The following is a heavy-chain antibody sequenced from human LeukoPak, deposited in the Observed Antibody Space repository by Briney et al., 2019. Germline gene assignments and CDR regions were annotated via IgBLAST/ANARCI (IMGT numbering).Heavy chain of an antibody. CDR3: THAVRRYDFRGGYYAHFDY. D-gene: IGHD3-3*01. J-gene: IGHJ4*02. V-gene: IGHV2-5*01. CDR1: GFSLRTSGVG. CDR2: IYWNDDK. Sequence: SGPTLVKPTQTLTLTCTFSGFSLRTSGVGVAWVRQPPGKALEWLALIYWNDDKRYSPSLKSSLTITKDTSRNRVVLTMTNMDPVDTATYYCTHAVRRYDFRGGYYAHFDYWGQGTLVTVSS.